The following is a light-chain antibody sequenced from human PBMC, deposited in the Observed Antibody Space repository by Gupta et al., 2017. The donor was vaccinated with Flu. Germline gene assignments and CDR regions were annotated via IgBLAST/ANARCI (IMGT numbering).Light chain of an antibody. V-gene: IGKV3-20*01. CDR1: QSVSSSH. Sequence: IVLPQSPGTLSLSPGERATLSCRASQSVSSSHLAWFQQKPGQAPRLLIYGASYRVSGIPVRFSGSGSGTDFTLTITTLEPDDFAVYYCQHYGPSPWTFGQGTKVEIK. CDR3: QHYGPSPWT. J-gene: IGKJ1*01. CDR2: GAS.